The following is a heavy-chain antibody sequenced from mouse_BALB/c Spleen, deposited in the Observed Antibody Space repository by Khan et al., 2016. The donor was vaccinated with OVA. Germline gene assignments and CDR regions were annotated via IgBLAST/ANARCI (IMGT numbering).Heavy chain of an antibody. V-gene: IGHV5-9-3*01. CDR3: ARVAWGDFDY. J-gene: IGHJ2*01. CDR2: ISSGGSYT. Sequence: EVQLVESGGGLVKPGGSLKLSCAVSGFTFSSYAMSWVRQTPEKRLEWVVTISSGGSYTYYQASVKGRFTISRDNAKNTLYLQLNSLRSEDTSMYYGARVAWGDFDYWGQGTTLTVSS. CDR1: GFTFSSYA.